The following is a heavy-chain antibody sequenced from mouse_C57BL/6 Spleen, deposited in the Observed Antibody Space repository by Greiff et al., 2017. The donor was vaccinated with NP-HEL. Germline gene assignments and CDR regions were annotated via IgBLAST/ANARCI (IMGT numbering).Heavy chain of an antibody. CDR3: AWNYGNDYAMDY. CDR1: GYTFTDYY. D-gene: IGHD2-1*01. J-gene: IGHJ4*01. V-gene: IGHV1-76*01. Sequence: QVQLQQSGAELVRPGASVKLSCKASGYTFTDYYINWVKQRPGQGLEWIARIYPGSGNTYYNEKFKGKATLTAEKSSSTAYMQLSSLTSEDSAVYFCAWNYGNDYAMDYWGQGTSVTVSS. CDR2: IYPGSGNT.